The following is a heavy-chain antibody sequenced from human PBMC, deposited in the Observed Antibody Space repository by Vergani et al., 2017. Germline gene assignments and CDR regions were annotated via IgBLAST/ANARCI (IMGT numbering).Heavy chain of an antibody. D-gene: IGHD3-10*01. J-gene: IGHJ6*02. CDR3: ARDEYYGSGSYYNVDYYYGMDV. CDR1: GFIFSDYN. V-gene: IGHV3-21*02. Sequence: EVQVVQSGGGLVKPGGSLRLSCETSGFIFSDYNLNWVRQAPGSGLEWVASISGRSSYVNYAVSVKGRFTISRDNAKNSLYLQMNSLRAEDTAVYYCARDEYYGSGSYYNVDYYYGMDVWGQGTTVTVSS. CDR2: ISGRSSYV.